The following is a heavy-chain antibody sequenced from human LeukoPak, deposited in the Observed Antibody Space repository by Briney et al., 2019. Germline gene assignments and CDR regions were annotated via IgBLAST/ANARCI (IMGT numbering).Heavy chain of an antibody. CDR1: GGSISSYY. V-gene: IGHV4-59*01. Sequence: SETLSLTCTVSGGSISSYYWSWIRQPPGKGLEWIGYIYYSGCTNYNPSLKSRVTISVDTSKNQFSLKLSSVTAADTAVYYCARTPWTPYYYDSSGYYYVYAFDIWGQGTMVTVSS. CDR3: ARTPWTPYYYDSSGYYYVYAFDI. D-gene: IGHD3-22*01. J-gene: IGHJ3*02. CDR2: IYYSGCT.